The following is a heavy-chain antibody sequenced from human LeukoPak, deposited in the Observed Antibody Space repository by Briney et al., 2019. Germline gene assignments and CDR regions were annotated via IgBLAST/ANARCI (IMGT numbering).Heavy chain of an antibody. D-gene: IGHD3-22*01. Sequence: PSETLSLTCTVSGGSISSYYWSWIRQPPGKGLEWIGYIYYSGSTNYNPSLKSRVTISVDTSKNQFSLKLSSVTAADTAVYYCARRGRVSGYYSPGGDETFDPWGQGTLVTVSS. V-gene: IGHV4-59*08. CDR3: ARRGRVSGYYSPGGDETFDP. J-gene: IGHJ5*02. CDR1: GGSISSYY. CDR2: IYYSGST.